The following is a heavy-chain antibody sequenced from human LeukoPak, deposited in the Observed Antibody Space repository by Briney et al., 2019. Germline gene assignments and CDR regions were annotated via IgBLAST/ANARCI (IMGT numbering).Heavy chain of an antibody. CDR1: GFTFSNDE. D-gene: IGHD2-2*01. CDR3: ARRRGVVATTTQEA. V-gene: IGHV3-48*03. J-gene: IGHJ5*02. Sequence: GGSLRLSCAVSGFTFSNDEMNWVRQAPGKGLEWVSYISSSGTYIYYADSVKGRFTISRDNAKNSLYLRINSLRAEDTGVYYCARRRGVVATTTQEAWGQGTLVTVSS. CDR2: ISSSGTYI.